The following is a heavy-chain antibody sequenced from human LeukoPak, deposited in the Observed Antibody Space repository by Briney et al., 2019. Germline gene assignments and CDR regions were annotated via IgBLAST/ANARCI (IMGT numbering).Heavy chain of an antibody. J-gene: IGHJ4*02. D-gene: IGHD3-22*01. V-gene: IGHV3-23*01. Sequence: GGSLRLSCAASGFTFSSYAMSWVRQAPGKGLEWVSAISGNGGSTYYADSVKGRFTISRDNSKNTLYLQMNSLRAEDTAVYYCAKVQYYYDSSGSFDYWGQGTLVTVSS. CDR1: GFTFSSYA. CDR3: AKVQYYYDSSGSFDY. CDR2: ISGNGGST.